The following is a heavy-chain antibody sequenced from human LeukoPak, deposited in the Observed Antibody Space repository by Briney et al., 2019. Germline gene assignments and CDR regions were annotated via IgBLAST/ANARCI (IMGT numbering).Heavy chain of an antibody. CDR2: INHSGST. Sequence: PSETLSLTCAVYGGSFSGYYWSWIRQPPGKGLEWIGEINHSGSTNYNPSLKSRVTISVDTSKNQFSLKLSSVTAADTAVYYCARDGEIESYWGQGTLVTVSS. CDR1: GGSFSGYY. V-gene: IGHV4-34*01. D-gene: IGHD3-10*01. J-gene: IGHJ4*02. CDR3: ARDGEIESY.